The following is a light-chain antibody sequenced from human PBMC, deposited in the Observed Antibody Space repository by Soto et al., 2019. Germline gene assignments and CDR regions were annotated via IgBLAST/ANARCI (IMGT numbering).Light chain of an antibody. CDR3: QQYNNWPPWT. V-gene: IGKV3-15*01. CDR1: QSVSSN. J-gene: IGKJ1*01. Sequence: EIVMTQSPATLSVSPGERATLSCRASQSVSSNLAWYQHKPGQAPRVLIYDASTRATGIPARFSGSGSGTEFTLTISSLQSEDFAVYYSQQYNNWPPWTFGQGTKVEIK. CDR2: DAS.